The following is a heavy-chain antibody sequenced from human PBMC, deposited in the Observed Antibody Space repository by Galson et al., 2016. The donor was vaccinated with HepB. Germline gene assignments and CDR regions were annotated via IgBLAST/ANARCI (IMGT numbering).Heavy chain of an antibody. CDR2: ISYNSGDET. CDR3: AKVPYDDYASAFDS. CDR1: GFTFSGYD. J-gene: IGHJ4*02. Sequence: SLRLSCAASGFTFSGYDMHWVRQAPGKGLEWVSAISYNSGDETYFADSVRGRFTISRDNSKDTLYLQMNSLRVEDTAVYFCAKVPYDDYASAFDSWGQGTLVTVSS. V-gene: IGHV3-23*01. D-gene: IGHD4-17*01.